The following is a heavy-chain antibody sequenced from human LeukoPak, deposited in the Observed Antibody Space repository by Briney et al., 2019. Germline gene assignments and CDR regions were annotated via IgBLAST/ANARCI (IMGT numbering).Heavy chain of an antibody. V-gene: IGHV3-23*01. CDR1: GFTFSTSA. D-gene: IGHD2-15*01. CDR2: ISASGGST. Sequence: GGSLRLSCAASGFTFSTSAMTWVRQAPGKGLEWVSGISASGGSTYYADSVKGRFTISRDNSKNTLYLQVNSLRAEDTAIYYCSKDPCNVDSCHDYESDSWGQGTLVTVSS. CDR3: SKDPCNVDSCHDYESDS. J-gene: IGHJ5*01.